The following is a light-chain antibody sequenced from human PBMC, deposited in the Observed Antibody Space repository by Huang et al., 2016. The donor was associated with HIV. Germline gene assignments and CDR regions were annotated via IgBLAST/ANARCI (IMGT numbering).Light chain of an antibody. V-gene: IGKV1-39*01. CDR3: QQTYNTPWT. J-gene: IGKJ1*01. CDR1: QSVSSY. CDR2: ASS. Sequence: DIQMTQSPSSLSASVGDRVTITCRASQSVSSYLNWYQQKPGKAPKVLIYASSSLQIGVPSRLSGSGSATDFTLTINSLQPEDFATYYCQQTYNTPWTFGQGTKVEIK.